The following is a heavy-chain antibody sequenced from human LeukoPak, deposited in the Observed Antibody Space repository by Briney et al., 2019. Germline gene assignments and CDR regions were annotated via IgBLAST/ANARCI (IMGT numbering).Heavy chain of an antibody. CDR2: ISAYNGNT. V-gene: IGHV1-18*01. D-gene: IGHD3-22*01. J-gene: IGHJ4*02. CDR3: ARAGHYYDSSGPFDY. Sequence: GASVKVSCKASGYTFTSYGISWVRQAPGQGLEWMGWISAYNGNTNYAQKLQGRVTMTTDTSTSTAYMELRSLRSDDTAVYYCARAGHYYDSSGPFDYWGQGTLVTVSS. CDR1: GYTFTSYG.